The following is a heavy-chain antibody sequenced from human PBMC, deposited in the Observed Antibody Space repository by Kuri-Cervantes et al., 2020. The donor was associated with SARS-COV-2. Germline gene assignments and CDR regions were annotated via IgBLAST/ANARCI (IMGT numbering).Heavy chain of an antibody. Sequence: SETLSLTCTVSGGSISSGSYYWGWIRQPAGKGLEWIGHIYTSGSTNYNPSLKSRVTISVDTSKNQFSLKLSSVTAADTAVYYCARDRAIFGVVIIPAGWFDPWGQGTLVTVSS. CDR3: ARDRAIFGVVIIPAGWFDP. CDR1: GGSISSGSYY. J-gene: IGHJ5*02. V-gene: IGHV4-61*09. D-gene: IGHD3-3*01. CDR2: IYTSGST.